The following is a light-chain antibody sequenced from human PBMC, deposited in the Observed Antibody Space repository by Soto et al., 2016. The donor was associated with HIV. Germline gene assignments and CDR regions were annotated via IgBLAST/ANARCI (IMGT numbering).Light chain of an antibody. CDR1: LLAKKY. CDR2: KDS. V-gene: IGLV3-27*01. CDR3: YSTSANSGV. Sequence: SYELTQPPSVSVSPGQTARITCSGDLLAKKYARWFQQKPGQAPVLVIYKDSERPSEIPERFSGSTSGTTVTLTISGAQVEDEADYYCYSTSANSGVFGGGTKLTV. J-gene: IGLJ3*02.